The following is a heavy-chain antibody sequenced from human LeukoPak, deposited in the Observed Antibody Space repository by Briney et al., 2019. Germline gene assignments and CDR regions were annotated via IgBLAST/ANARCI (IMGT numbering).Heavy chain of an antibody. V-gene: IGHV1-8*01. D-gene: IGHD3-10*01. Sequence: ASVKVSCKASGYTFTSYDINWVRQATGQGLEWMGWMNPNSGNTGYAQKFQGRVTMTRNTSISTAYMELSSLRSEDTAVYYCAALWFGVVHAFDIWGQGTMVTVSS. J-gene: IGHJ3*02. CDR1: GYTFTSYD. CDR2: MNPNSGNT. CDR3: AALWFGVVHAFDI.